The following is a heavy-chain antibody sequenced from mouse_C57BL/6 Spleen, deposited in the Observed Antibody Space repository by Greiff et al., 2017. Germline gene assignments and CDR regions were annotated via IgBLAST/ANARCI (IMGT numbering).Heavy chain of an antibody. V-gene: IGHV5-4*01. J-gene: IGHJ3*01. Sequence: EVQRVESGGGLVKPGGSLKLSCAASGFTFSSYAMSWVRQTPEKRLEWVATISDGGSYTYYPDNVKGRFTISRDNAKNYLYLQMSHLKSEDTAMYYCARDDLTVKAWFAYWGQVTLVTVSA. D-gene: IGHD4-1*01. CDR1: GFTFSSYA. CDR3: ARDDLTVKAWFAY. CDR2: ISDGGSYT.